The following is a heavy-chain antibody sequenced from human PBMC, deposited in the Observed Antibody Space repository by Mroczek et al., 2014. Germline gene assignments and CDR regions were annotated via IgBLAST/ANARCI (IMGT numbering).Heavy chain of an antibody. CDR2: FDPEDGET. J-gene: IGHJ3*02. CDR3: ATGLVLRFLEWPYPGYDAFDI. Sequence: VQLVETGAEVKKPGASVKVSCKVSGYTLTELSMHWVRQAPGKGLEWMGGFDPEDGETIYAQKFQGRVTMTEDTSTDTAYMELSSLRSEDTAVYYCATGLVLRFLEWPYPGYDAFDIWGQGTMVTVSS. CDR1: GYTLTELS. D-gene: IGHD3-3*01. V-gene: IGHV1-24*01.